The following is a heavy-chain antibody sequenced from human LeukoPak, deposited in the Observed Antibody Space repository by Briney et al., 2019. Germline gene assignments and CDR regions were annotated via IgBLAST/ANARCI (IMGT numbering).Heavy chain of an antibody. Sequence: PGGSLRLSCAASGFTFSSYAMHWVRQAPGKGLEWVAVISYDGSNKYYADSVKGRFTISRDNSKNTLYLQMNSLRAEDTAVYYCAKDQTAVATIGSYFDYWGQGTLVTVSS. CDR1: GFTFSSYA. CDR2: ISYDGSNK. CDR3: AKDQTAVATIGSYFDY. D-gene: IGHD5-12*01. V-gene: IGHV3-30*04. J-gene: IGHJ4*02.